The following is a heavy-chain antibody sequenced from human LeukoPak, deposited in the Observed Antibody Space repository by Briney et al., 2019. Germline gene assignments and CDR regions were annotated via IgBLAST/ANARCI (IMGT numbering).Heavy chain of an antibody. J-gene: IGHJ4*02. CDR3: ARFGDFDY. Sequence: ASVKVSCKASGGTFSSYAINWVRQATGQGLEWMGWMDPNSGNTGYAQKFQGRVTMTRDTSISTVYMELSSLRSEDTAVYYCARFGDFDYWGQGTLVTVSS. CDR1: GGTFSSYA. CDR2: MDPNSGNT. D-gene: IGHD3-3*01. V-gene: IGHV1-8*02.